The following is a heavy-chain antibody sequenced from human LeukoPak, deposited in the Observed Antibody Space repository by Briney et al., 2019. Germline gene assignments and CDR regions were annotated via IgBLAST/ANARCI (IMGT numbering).Heavy chain of an antibody. D-gene: IGHD5-18*01. CDR2: IIPIFGTA. CDR3: ARDGDPNTATLDY. J-gene: IGHJ4*02. CDR1: GGTFSSYA. Sequence: SVKVSCKASGGTFSSYAISWVRQAPGQGLERTGRIIPIFGTANYAQKFQGRVTITTDESTSTAYVELSSLRSEDTAVYYCARDGDPNTATLDYWGQGTLVTVSS. V-gene: IGHV1-69*05.